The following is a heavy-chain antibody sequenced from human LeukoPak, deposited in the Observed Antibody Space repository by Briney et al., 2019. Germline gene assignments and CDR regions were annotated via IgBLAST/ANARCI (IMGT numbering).Heavy chain of an antibody. CDR2: IYYSGST. Sequence: SETLSLTCTVSGGSISSGDYYWSWIRQPPGKGLEWIGYIYYSGSTYYNPSLKSRVTISVDTSKNQFSLKLSSVTAADTAVYYCARASPICSSTSCYGRDYFDYWGQGTLVTVPS. CDR3: ARASPICSSTSCYGRDYFDY. CDR1: GGSISSGDYY. D-gene: IGHD2-2*01. V-gene: IGHV4-30-4*01. J-gene: IGHJ4*02.